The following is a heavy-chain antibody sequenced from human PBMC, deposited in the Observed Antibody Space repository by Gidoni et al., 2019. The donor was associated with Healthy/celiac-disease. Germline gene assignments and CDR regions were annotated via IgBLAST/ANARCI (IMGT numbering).Heavy chain of an antibody. CDR3: ARIRYYDFWSGYYYYYYYMDV. CDR2: IYYSGST. Sequence: QVQLQESGPGLVKPSETLSLTCTVSGGPVSSGGYYCSWIRPPPGKGLEWIGYIYYSGSTNYNPSLKSRVTISVDTSKNQFSLKLSSVTAADTAVYYCARIRYYDFWSGYYYYYYYMDVWGKGTTVTVSS. CDR1: GGPVSSGGYY. D-gene: IGHD3-3*01. V-gene: IGHV4-61*08. J-gene: IGHJ6*03.